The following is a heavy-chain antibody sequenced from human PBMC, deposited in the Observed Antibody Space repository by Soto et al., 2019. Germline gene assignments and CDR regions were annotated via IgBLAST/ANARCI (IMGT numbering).Heavy chain of an antibody. CDR2: IYYSGST. CDR1: GGSISSSSYY. Sequence: QLQLQESGPGLVKPSETLSLTCTVSGGSISSSSYYWGWIRQPPGKGLEWIGSIYYSGSTYYNPSLTSRLTISVDPSKNQFSLKLSSVTAADTAVYYCARRVSIAVAGTRYYSWGQGTLVTVSS. D-gene: IGHD6-19*01. J-gene: IGHJ4*02. V-gene: IGHV4-39*01. CDR3: ARRVSIAVAGTRYYS.